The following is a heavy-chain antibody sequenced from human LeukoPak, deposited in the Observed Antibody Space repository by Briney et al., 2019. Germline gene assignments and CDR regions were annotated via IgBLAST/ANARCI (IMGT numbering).Heavy chain of an antibody. V-gene: IGHV3-23*01. J-gene: IGHJ6*03. CDR2: ISDSPDIT. Sequence: GGSLRLSCAASGFTFSNAWMSWVRQAPGKGLEWLSLISDSPDITYYTDSVKGRFTISRSNSNNTVYLQMNNLRADDTAVYYCARRARVRMVYFYYFMDIWGKGTTVTVSS. CDR3: ARRARVRMVYFYYFMDI. CDR1: GFTFSNAW. D-gene: IGHD2-8*01.